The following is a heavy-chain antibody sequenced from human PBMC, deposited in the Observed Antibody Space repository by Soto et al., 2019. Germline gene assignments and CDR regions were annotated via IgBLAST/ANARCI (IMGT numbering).Heavy chain of an antibody. Sequence: GGSLRLSCAASGFTFSSYTMSWVRQAPGKGLDWVSGIAGNGAAVWYANSVKGRFTISRDNSRNTLYLQMNSLGAEDTALYYCAKKYYGGYPVPFDYWGQGTLVTVSS. CDR1: GFTFSSYT. J-gene: IGHJ4*02. CDR2: IAGNGAAV. CDR3: AKKYYGGYPVPFDY. D-gene: IGHD1-26*01. V-gene: IGHV3-23*01.